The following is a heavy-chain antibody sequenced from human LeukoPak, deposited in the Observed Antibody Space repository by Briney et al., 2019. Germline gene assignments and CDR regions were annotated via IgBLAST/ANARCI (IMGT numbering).Heavy chain of an antibody. CDR1: GFTFSSYA. Sequence: PGGSLRLSCAASGFTFSSYAIHWLRQAPGKGLEWVTFISYDGSSKSYADSVKGRFTISRDNSKNTLYLQMNSLRVEDAAVYYCAREYYDSGSYSGNFDYWGQGTLVTVSS. D-gene: IGHD3-10*01. CDR3: AREYYDSGSYSGNFDY. V-gene: IGHV3-30-3*01. J-gene: IGHJ4*02. CDR2: ISYDGSSK.